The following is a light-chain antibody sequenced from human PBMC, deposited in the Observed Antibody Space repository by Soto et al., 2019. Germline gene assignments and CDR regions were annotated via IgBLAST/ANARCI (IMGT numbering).Light chain of an antibody. Sequence: QSVLTQPPSVSAAPGQTVTISCSGSSSNIGSKSVSWYQQLPGTAPTLLIYENDKRPSGIPDRFSGSKSGTSATLGITGLQTGDEADYYCGTWDNSLSAGVFGGGTKLTVL. CDR1: SSNIGSKS. V-gene: IGLV1-51*02. J-gene: IGLJ2*01. CDR3: GTWDNSLSAGV. CDR2: END.